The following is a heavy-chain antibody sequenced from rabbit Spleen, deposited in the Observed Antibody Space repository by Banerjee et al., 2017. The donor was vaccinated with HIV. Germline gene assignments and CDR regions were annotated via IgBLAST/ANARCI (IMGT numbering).Heavy chain of an antibody. D-gene: IGHD2-1*01. Sequence: QSLEESGGDLVKPGASLTLTCTASGFSFSSRYYMCWVRQAPGKGLEWIACICDSDSASTKYANWAKGRFTISKTSSTTVTLQMTSLTVADTATYFCARGSATMTMVITGFYLSLWGQGTLVTVS. J-gene: IGHJ4*01. CDR2: ICDSDSAST. CDR3: ARGSATMTMVITGFYLSL. V-gene: IGHV1S40*01. CDR1: GFSFSSRYY.